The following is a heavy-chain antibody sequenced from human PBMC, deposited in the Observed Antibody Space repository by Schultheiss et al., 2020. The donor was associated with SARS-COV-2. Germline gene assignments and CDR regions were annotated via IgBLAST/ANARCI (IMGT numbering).Heavy chain of an antibody. CDR2: ISSSGSTI. CDR3: ARGRHYYDRDAVDI. V-gene: IGHV3-48*04. J-gene: IGHJ3*02. Sequence: GGSLRLSCAASGFTFSSYAMHWVRQAPGKGLEWVSYISSSGSTIYYADSVKGRFTISRDNAKHTVYLQMNSLRVEDTAVYYCARGRHYYDRDAVDIWGQGTMVTVSS. D-gene: IGHD3-22*01. CDR1: GFTFSSYA.